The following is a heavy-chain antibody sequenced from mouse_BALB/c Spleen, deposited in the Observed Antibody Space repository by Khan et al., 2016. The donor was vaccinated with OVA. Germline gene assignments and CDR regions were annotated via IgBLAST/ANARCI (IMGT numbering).Heavy chain of an antibody. D-gene: IGHD2-14*01. V-gene: IGHV1-4*01. Sequence: VKLLESGAELARPGASVRMSCKASGYTFTSNTMHWVKQSPGQGLEWIGYINPRSGYTNYNQNFKDKATLTADRSSSTAYMQLSSLTSEDSAVYYCARRTTGYTMDSWGQGTSVTVSS. CDR1: GYTFTSNT. CDR2: INPRSGYT. J-gene: IGHJ4*01. CDR3: ARRTTGYTMDS.